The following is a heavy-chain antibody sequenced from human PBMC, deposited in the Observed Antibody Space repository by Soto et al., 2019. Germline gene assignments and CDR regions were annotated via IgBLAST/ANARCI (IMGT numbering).Heavy chain of an antibody. CDR3: ATVDGWYRDYYFDY. J-gene: IGHJ4*02. CDR1: GGSISSSNW. V-gene: IGHV4-4*02. CDR2: IYHSGST. Sequence: LSLTCAVSGGSISSSNWWSWVRQPPGKGLEWIGEIYHSGSTNYNPFLKSRVTISVDKSKNQFSLKLSSVTAADTAVYYCATVDGWYRDYYFDYWGQGTLVTVSS. D-gene: IGHD6-19*01.